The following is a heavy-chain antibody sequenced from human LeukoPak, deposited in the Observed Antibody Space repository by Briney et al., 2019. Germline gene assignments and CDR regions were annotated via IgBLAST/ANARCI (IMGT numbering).Heavy chain of an antibody. CDR1: GFTFSSVA. CDR2: VSGSGAGT. D-gene: IGHD1-26*01. CDR3: ARDLTGSFRARSDY. V-gene: IGHV3-23*01. J-gene: IGHJ4*02. Sequence: GGSLRLSCAASGFTFSSVAMSWVCQGPGKGLEWVSAVSGSGAGTYYADSVRGRFTVSRDNSKNTLYLQMNSLRDEDTAVYYCARDLTGSFRARSDYWGQGTLVTVSS.